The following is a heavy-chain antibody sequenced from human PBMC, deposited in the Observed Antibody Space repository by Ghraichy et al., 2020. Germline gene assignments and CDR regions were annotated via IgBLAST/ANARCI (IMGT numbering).Heavy chain of an antibody. CDR1: GYTFTSYG. CDR2: ISAYNGDT. CDR3: ARDKARSGSYYELEYFQH. Sequence: ASVKVSCKASGYTFTSYGISWVRQAPGQGLEWMGWISAYNGDTNYAQKLQGRVTMTTDTSTSTAYMELRSLRSDDTAVYYCARDKARSGSYYELEYFQHWGQGTLVTVSS. D-gene: IGHD1-26*01. J-gene: IGHJ1*01. V-gene: IGHV1-18*01.